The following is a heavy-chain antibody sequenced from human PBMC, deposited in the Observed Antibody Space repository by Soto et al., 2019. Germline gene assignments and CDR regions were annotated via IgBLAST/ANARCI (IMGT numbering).Heavy chain of an antibody. CDR3: ANVVQCGNKDDY. CDR1: GGPFSPYA. Sequence: GGSVQVYFKTYGGPFSPYAVHLVRQAPGRGLEWMGAIIHGIGSATYAQKFQGRLTSTADVSASTGYMEMSSLTSEDTAIYFCANVVQCGNKDDYWGQGTLVTVPQ. D-gene: IGHD4-4*01. J-gene: IGHJ4*02. CDR2: IIHGIGSA. V-gene: IGHV1-69*01.